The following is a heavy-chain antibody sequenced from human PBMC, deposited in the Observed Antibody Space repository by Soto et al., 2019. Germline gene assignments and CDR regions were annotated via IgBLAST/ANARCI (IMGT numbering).Heavy chain of an antibody. CDR2: ISGSGGST. J-gene: IGHJ3*02. Sequence: GGSLRLSCAASGFTFSSYAMSWVRQAPGKGLEWVSAISGSGGSTYYADSVKGRFTISRDNSKNTLYLQMNSLRAEDTAVYYCAKGGDDYGDYVGAFDIWGQGTMVTVSS. CDR1: GFTFSSYA. D-gene: IGHD4-17*01. CDR3: AKGGDDYGDYVGAFDI. V-gene: IGHV3-23*01.